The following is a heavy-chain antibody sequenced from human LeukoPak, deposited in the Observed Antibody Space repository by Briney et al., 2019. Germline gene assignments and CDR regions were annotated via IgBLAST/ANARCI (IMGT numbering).Heavy chain of an antibody. D-gene: IGHD1-20*01. CDR1: GDIVSSNGAA. V-gene: IGHV6-1*01. CDR2: TYYRSKLYN. J-gene: IGHJ4*02. Sequence: PSQTLSLTCALSGDIVSSNGAAWHWIRQSPSRGLEWQVRTYYRSKLYNDYAVSVKSRITINPDTSKNQFSLQLNSVTPEDTAVYYCARDPGNWNRPLDYWGQGTLVTVSS. CDR3: ARDPGNWNRPLDY.